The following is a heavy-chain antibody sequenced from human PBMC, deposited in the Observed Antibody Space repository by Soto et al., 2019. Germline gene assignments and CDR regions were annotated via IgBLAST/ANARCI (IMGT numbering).Heavy chain of an antibody. V-gene: IGHV3-15*07. D-gene: IGHD3-22*01. Sequence: GGSLRLSCAASGFTFSNAWMNWVRQAPGKGLEWVGRIKSKTDGGTTDYAAPVKGRFTISRDDSKNTLYLQMNSLKTEDTAVYYCTTGYYYDSSGYYFDKLFDIWGQGTMVTISS. CDR2: IKSKTDGGTT. CDR3: TTGYYYDSSGYYFDKLFDI. CDR1: GFTFSNAW. J-gene: IGHJ3*02.